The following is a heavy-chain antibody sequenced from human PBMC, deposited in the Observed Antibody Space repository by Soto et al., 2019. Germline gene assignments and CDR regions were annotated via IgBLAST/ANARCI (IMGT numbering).Heavy chain of an antibody. Sequence: GGSLRLSCAASGFTFSRYAMSWVRQAPGKGLEWVSAISGSGGRTYYADSVKGRFTISRDNSKHTLYLQMNSLRAEETAVYYCAALGVVVMYPDDWGQCTLVTVAS. D-gene: IGHD3-16*01. CDR3: AALGVVVMYPDD. J-gene: IGHJ1*01. V-gene: IGHV3-23*01. CDR2: ISGSGGRT. CDR1: GFTFSRYA.